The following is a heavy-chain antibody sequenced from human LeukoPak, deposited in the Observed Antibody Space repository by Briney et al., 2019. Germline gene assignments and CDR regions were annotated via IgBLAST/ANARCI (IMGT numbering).Heavy chain of an antibody. J-gene: IGHJ4*02. D-gene: IGHD4-17*01. Sequence: GGSLRLSCAASGFTFSSYWMSWVRQAPGKGLEWVANIKQDGSEKYYVDSVKGRFTISRDNAKKSLYLQMSSLRAEDTAVYYCARVGATSYGDYDYWGQGTLVTVSS. CDR1: GFTFSSYW. V-gene: IGHV3-7*01. CDR3: ARVGATSYGDYDY. CDR2: IKQDGSEK.